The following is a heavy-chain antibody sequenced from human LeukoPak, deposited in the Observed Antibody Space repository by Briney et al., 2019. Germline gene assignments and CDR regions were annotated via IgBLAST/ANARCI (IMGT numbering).Heavy chain of an antibody. CDR1: GFTFSSYW. D-gene: IGHD5-24*01. Sequence: QSGGSLRLSCAASGFTFSSYWMHWVRQAPGKGLVWVSRINGDGSSTTYADSVKGRFTISRDNAKNTLYPQMNSLRAEDTAVYRCAKIRDGYNSYFDYWGQGTLVTVS. CDR3: AKIRDGYNSYFDY. V-gene: IGHV3-74*01. J-gene: IGHJ4*02. CDR2: INGDGSST.